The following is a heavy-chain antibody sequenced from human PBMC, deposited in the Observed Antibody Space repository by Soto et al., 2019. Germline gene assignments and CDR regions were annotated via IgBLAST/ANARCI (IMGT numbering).Heavy chain of an antibody. CDR1: GFAFSSLW. CDR3: VRLAGSSWAAF. D-gene: IGHD6-13*01. V-gene: IGHV3-74*01. J-gene: IGHJ4*02. CDR2: IDNEGIGT. Sequence: EVRLVEFGGGVVHPGASLTVSCEASGFAFSSLWMHWVRQAPGKGLEWVSRIDNEGIGTNYADAVRGRFLMSRDNAKNMLYLSINRLRADDTALYRCVRLAGSSWAAFWAQGTLVTVSS.